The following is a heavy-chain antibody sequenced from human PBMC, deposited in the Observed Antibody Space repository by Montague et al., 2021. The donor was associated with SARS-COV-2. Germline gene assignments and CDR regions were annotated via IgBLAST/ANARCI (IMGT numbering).Heavy chain of an antibody. CDR1: GYNLTDLS. J-gene: IGHJ4*02. CDR2: FEPEDGET. D-gene: IGHD3-22*01. V-gene: IGHV1-24*01. Sequence: SVRVSCKVSGYNLTDLSMHWVRQGPGKGLEWTGGFEPEDGETIYAQKFQGSVTMTEDTSTDTAYMELSSLRSEDAAFYYCATGMGDSSGYYYSIDSWGQGTLVTVSS. CDR3: ATGMGDSSGYYYSIDS.